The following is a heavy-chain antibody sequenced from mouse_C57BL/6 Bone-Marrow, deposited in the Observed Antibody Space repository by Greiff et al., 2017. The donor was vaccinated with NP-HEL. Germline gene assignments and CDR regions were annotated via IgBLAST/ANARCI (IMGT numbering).Heavy chain of an antibody. J-gene: IGHJ3*01. V-gene: IGHV1-81*01. CDR1: GYTFTSYG. Sequence: QVQLQQSGAELARPGASVKLSCKASGYTFTSYGISWVKQRTGQGLEWIGEIYPRSGNTYYNEKFKGKATLTADKSSSTAYMALRSLTSEDSAVYFCARGSYYYGSSWFAYWGQGTLVTVSA. CDR2: IYPRSGNT. D-gene: IGHD1-1*01. CDR3: ARGSYYYGSSWFAY.